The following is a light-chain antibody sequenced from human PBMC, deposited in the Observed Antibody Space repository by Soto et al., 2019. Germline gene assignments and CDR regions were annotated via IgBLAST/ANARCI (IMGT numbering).Light chain of an antibody. CDR2: DVS. CDR3: QQYYNYWT. J-gene: IGKJ1*01. V-gene: IGKV1-5*01. CDR1: QSVSNW. Sequence: DIQMTRSPSTLSGSVGDRVTITCRASQSVSNWLAWYQQKPGKAPTLLIYDVSRLESGVPSRFSGSGSGTEFTLTISSLQPDDFATYYCQQYYNYWTFGQGTKVDIK.